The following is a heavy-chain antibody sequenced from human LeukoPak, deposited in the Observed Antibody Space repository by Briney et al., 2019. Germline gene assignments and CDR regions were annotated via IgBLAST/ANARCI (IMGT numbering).Heavy chain of an antibody. Sequence: GASVKVSCKASGYTFTSYYMHWVRQAPGQGIEWVGIINPSGGSTSYAQKFQGRVTMTRDTSTSTVYMELSSLRSEDTTVYYCARGVVTATQHDAFDIWGQGTMVTVSS. V-gene: IGHV1-46*01. CDR3: ARGVVTATQHDAFDI. CDR1: GYTFTSYY. CDR2: INPSGGST. J-gene: IGHJ3*02. D-gene: IGHD2-21*02.